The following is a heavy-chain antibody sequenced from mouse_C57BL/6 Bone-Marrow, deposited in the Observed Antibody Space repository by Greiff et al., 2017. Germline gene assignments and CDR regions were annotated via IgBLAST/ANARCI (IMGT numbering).Heavy chain of an antibody. J-gene: IGHJ1*03. CDR2: IYPGDGDT. CDR1: GYAFSSSW. CDR3: ARNSIYYYGSRGPHWYFDV. Sequence: QVRLQQSGPELVKPGASVKISCKASGYAFSSSWMNWVKQRPGKGLEWIGRIYPGDGDTNYNGKFKGKATLTADKSSSTAYMQLSSLTSEDSAVYFCARNSIYYYGSRGPHWYFDVWGTGTTVTVSS. V-gene: IGHV1-82*01. D-gene: IGHD1-1*01.